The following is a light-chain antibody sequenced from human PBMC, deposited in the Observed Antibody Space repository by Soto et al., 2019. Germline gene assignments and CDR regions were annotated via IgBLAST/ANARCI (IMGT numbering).Light chain of an antibody. J-gene: IGKJ5*01. CDR1: QTVNSD. V-gene: IGKV3D-15*01. Sequence: EIVLPQSPGTLSLSPGETSTLSCRASQTVNSDYLAWFQQRPGQAPRLLIYAASDRATGIPGRFSGSGSGTEFTLTISSLQSEDFAVYYCQQYHNWPITVGKGTRLEIK. CDR3: QQYHNWPIT. CDR2: AAS.